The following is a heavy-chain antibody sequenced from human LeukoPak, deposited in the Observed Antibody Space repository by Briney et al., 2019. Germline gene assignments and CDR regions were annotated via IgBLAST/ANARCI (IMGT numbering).Heavy chain of an antibody. CDR2: ISWNSGSI. D-gene: IGHD3-22*01. J-gene: IGHJ4*02. CDR3: AKDMGITMKRGNFDY. Sequence: GGSLRLSCAASGFTFDDYAMHWVRQAPGKGLEWVSGISWNSGSIGYADSVKGRFTISRDNAKNSLYLQMNSLRAEDTALYYCAKDMGITMKRGNFDYWGQGTLVTVSS. V-gene: IGHV3-9*01. CDR1: GFTFDDYA.